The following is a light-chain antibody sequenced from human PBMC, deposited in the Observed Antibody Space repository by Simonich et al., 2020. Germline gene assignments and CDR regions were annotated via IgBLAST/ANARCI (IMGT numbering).Light chain of an antibody. J-gene: IGKJ1*01. V-gene: IGKV4-1*01. CDR3: QQYYSTPWT. CDR1: QSVLYSSNNKNY. Sequence: DLVMTQSPDSLAVSLGERATINRKSSQSVLYSSNNKNYFAWYQQKPGQPPKRLIYWASTRESGVPDRFSGSGSGTDFTLTISSLQAEDVAVYYCQQYYSTPWTFGQGTKVEIK. CDR2: WAS.